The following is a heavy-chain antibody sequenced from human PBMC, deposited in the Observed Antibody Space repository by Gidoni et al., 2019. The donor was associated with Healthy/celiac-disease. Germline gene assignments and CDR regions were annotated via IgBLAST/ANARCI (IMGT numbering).Heavy chain of an antibody. CDR1: GGTFSSYT. D-gene: IGHD5-12*01. CDR2: IIPILGIA. V-gene: IGHV1-69*02. Sequence: QVQLVQSGAEVKKPGSSVKVSCKASGGTFSSYTIRWVRQAPGQGLEWMGRIIPILGIANYAQKFQGRVTITADKSTSTAYMELSSLRSEDTAVYYCAGGYSGYDSPDAFDIWGQGTMVTVSS. J-gene: IGHJ3*02. CDR3: AGGYSGYDSPDAFDI.